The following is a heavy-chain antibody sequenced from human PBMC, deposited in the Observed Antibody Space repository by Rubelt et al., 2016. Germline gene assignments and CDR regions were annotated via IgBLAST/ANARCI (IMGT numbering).Heavy chain of an antibody. V-gene: IGHV4-4*02. Sequence: QVQLQESGPGLVKPSGTLSLTCAVSGGSISSSNWWSWVRQPPGKGLEWIGDIYHSRSTNYNPVLRIWVPVSLVRAKTQVSRKWSVVTAADTAVYYCAGMEKVVGATCLYYWGQGTLVTVSS. D-gene: IGHD1-26*01. CDR1: GGSISSSNW. CDR3: AGMEKVVGATCLYY. J-gene: IGHJ4*02. CDR2: IYHSRST.